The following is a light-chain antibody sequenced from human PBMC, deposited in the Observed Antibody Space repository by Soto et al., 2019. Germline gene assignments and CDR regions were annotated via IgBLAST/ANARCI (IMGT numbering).Light chain of an antibody. CDR2: GAS. CDR1: HSVSSN. V-gene: IGKV3-20*01. CDR3: QQYYTTAWT. Sequence: EIVLTQSPGTLSLSPGERDTLSCRSSHSVSSNLGWYQQKPGQAPRLLIYGASSRATGIPDRFSGSGSGTDFTLTISSLQAEDVAVYYCQQYYTTAWTFGQGTGVDIK. J-gene: IGKJ1*01.